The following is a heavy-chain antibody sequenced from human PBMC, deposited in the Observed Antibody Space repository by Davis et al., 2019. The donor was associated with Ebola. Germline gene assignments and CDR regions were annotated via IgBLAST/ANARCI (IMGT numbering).Heavy chain of an antibody. J-gene: IGHJ4*02. D-gene: IGHD2-2*01. CDR1: GFTFSTYS. Sequence: GESLKISCAASGFTFSTYSMSWVRQAPGKGLEWVSVIYSGGSTYYADSVKGRFTISRDNAKNSLYLQMNSLRAEDTAVYYCARELVVPAAIGKDYWGQGTLVTVSS. CDR3: ARELVVPAAIGKDY. CDR2: IYSGGST. V-gene: IGHV3-66*01.